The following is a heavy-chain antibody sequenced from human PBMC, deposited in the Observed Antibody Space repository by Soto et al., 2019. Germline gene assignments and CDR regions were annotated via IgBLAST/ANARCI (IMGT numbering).Heavy chain of an antibody. CDR1: GFSFSSYA. CDR3: AGSRGYCSSTSCYYYYLDV. D-gene: IGHD2-2*01. Sequence: SRRLSCAASGFSFSSYAMSWVRQAPGKGLEWVSAISGSGGSTYYADSVKGRFTISRDNSKNTLYLQMNSLRAEDTAVYYCAGSRGYCSSTSCYYYYLDVWGKGTTVTVSS. V-gene: IGHV3-23*01. CDR2: ISGSGGST. J-gene: IGHJ6*03.